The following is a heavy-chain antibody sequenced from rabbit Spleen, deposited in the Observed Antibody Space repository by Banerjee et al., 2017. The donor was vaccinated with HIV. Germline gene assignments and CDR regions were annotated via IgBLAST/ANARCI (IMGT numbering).Heavy chain of an antibody. Sequence: QSLEESGGDLVKPGASLTLTCTASGFDFSSSYYMCWVRQAPGKGLEWIACIYGIGGSTAYANWAKGRFTISRTSSTTMTLQVTSLTAADTATYFCARDAGSSFSTYGMDLWGQGTLVTVS. CDR3: ARDAGSSFSTYGMDL. D-gene: IGHD3-1*01. J-gene: IGHJ6*01. CDR2: IYGIGGST. CDR1: GFDFSSSYY. V-gene: IGHV1S40*01.